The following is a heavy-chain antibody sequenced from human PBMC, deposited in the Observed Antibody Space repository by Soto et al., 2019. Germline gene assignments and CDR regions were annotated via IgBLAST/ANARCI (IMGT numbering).Heavy chain of an antibody. D-gene: IGHD3-9*01. V-gene: IGHV4-31*03. CDR2: IYYSGST. J-gene: IGHJ3*02. Sequence: PSETLSLTCTVSGGSISSGGYYWSWLRQHPGKGMEWIGYIYYSGSTYYNPSLKSRVTISVDTSKNQFSLKLSSVTAMDTAVYYCARDLKPDAFDIWGQGTMVTVSS. CDR1: GGSISSGGYY. CDR3: ARDLKPDAFDI.